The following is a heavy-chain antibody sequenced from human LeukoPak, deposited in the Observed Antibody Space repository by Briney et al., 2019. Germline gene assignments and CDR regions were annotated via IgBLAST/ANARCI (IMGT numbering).Heavy chain of an antibody. CDR1: GGSFSGYY. CDR2: INHSGST. CDR3: ARSSGWYLKATSFDY. J-gene: IGHJ4*02. Sequence: PSETLSLTCAVYGGSFSGYYWSWIRQPPGKGLEWIGEINHSGSTNYNPSLKGRVTISVDTSKNQFSLKLSSVTAADTAVYYCARSSGWYLKATSFDYWGQGTLVTVSS. D-gene: IGHD6-19*01. V-gene: IGHV4-34*01.